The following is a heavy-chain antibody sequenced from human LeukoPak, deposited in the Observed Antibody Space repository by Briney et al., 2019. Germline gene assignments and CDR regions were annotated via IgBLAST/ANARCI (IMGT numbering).Heavy chain of an antibody. Sequence: PGGSLRLSCVASGLTFSNYRMSWVRQAPGKGLEWVANIKQDGIETYYVDSVRGRFTISRDNAKNSVFLQMRSLRAEDTAVYYCAREGGGVVAFQAALFGSFDIWGPGTVVTVSS. J-gene: IGHJ3*02. D-gene: IGHD2-2*01. CDR3: AREGGGVVAFQAALFGSFDI. V-gene: IGHV3-7*01. CDR1: GLTFSNYR. CDR2: IKQDGIET.